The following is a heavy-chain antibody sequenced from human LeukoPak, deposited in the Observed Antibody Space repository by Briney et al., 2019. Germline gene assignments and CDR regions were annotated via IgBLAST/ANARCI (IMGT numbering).Heavy chain of an antibody. D-gene: IGHD3-10*01. CDR3: ARHAPLTYYYGSGSYPFDY. CDR1: GGSISSSSYY. J-gene: IGHJ4*02. Sequence: KASETLSLTCTVSGGSISSSSYYWGWIRQPRGKGLEWIGSIYYSGSTYYNPSLKSRVTISVDTSKNQFSLKLSSVTAADTAVYYCARHAPLTYYYGSGSYPFDYWGQGTLVTVSS. CDR2: IYYSGST. V-gene: IGHV4-39*01.